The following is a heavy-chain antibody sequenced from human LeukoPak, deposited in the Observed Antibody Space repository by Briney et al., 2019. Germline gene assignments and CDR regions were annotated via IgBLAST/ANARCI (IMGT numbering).Heavy chain of an antibody. CDR1: GFTVSSNY. D-gene: IGHD1-26*01. Sequence: GSLRLSCAASGFTVSSNYMNWVRQAPGKGLERVPVTYSGGSTYYADSVKGRFTISRDNSKNTLYLQMNSLRAEDTAVYYCARAQRHSGSPQVVYNWFDPWGQGTLVTVSS. V-gene: IGHV3-66*02. CDR2: TYSGGST. J-gene: IGHJ5*02. CDR3: ARAQRHSGSPQVVYNWFDP.